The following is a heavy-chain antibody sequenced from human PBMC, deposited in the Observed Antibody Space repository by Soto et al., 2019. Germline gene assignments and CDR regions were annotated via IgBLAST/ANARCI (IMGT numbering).Heavy chain of an antibody. Sequence: EVQLLESGGGLVQPGGSLRLSCVVSGFFFSSYTMTWVRQAPGKGLEWVSSFSATSENTYYADSVRGRFTISRDNSKNTLFLQMNSLTAEDTAMYYCAKARDQQWVRLPFDYWGQGILVIVSS. J-gene: IGHJ4*02. CDR1: GFFFSSYT. CDR3: AKARDQQWVRLPFDY. CDR2: FSATSENT. D-gene: IGHD6-19*01. V-gene: IGHV3-23*01.